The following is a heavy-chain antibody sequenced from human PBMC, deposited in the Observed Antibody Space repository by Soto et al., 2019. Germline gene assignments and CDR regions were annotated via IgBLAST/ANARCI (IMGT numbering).Heavy chain of an antibody. CDR2: ISSTTNYI. Sequence: GGSLRLSCAASGFTFTRYSMNWVRQAPGKGLEWVSSISSTTNYIYYGDSMKGRSTISRDNAKNSLYLEMNGLRAEDTAVYYCARESEDLTSNFDYWGQGTLVTVSS. V-gene: IGHV3-21*06. CDR3: ARESEDLTSNFDY. J-gene: IGHJ4*02. CDR1: GFTFTRYS.